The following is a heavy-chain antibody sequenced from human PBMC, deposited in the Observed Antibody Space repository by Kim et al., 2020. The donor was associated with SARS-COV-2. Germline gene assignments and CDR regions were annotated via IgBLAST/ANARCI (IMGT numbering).Heavy chain of an antibody. V-gene: IGHV3-30*18. CDR2: VSYDGSLK. D-gene: IGHD6-19*01. Sequence: GGSLRLSCAASGFSFNNYDMHWVRQAPGKGLEWVAHVSYDGSLKYYADSLKGRFTVSKDSSKNTLFLHMNSLGTEDTAVYYCAKNRGFFHLAVRRQHFD. J-gene: IGHJ4*01. CDR3: AKNRGFFHLAVRRQHFD. CDR1: GFSFNNYD.